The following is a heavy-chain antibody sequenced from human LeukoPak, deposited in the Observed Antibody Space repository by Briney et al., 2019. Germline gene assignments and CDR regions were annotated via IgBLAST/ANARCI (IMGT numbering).Heavy chain of an antibody. CDR1: GFTFSNYH. CDR3: AAYSNYAYSLDP. V-gene: IGHV3-48*02. Sequence: GGSLRLSCTASGFTFSNYHMKWVRQAPGKGLEWVSYISSSSRATYYADSVKGRSTISRDNAKNSLYLQMNSLTDEDTAVYYCAAYSNYAYSLDPWGQGTLVTVSS. CDR2: ISSSSRAT. J-gene: IGHJ5*02. D-gene: IGHD4-11*01.